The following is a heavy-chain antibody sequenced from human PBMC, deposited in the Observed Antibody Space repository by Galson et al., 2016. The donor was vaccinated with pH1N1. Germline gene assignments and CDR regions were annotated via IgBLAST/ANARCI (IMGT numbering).Heavy chain of an antibody. Sequence: GFTFTSYAMHWVRQAPGKGLEWVAVILYDGTNEYYADSVKGRFTISRDKTQSTVYLQMNSLRTEDTAVYYCARDSEYSGHEGFHWAQGILVTVSS. CDR3: ARDSEYSGHEGFH. CDR1: GFTFTSYA. V-gene: IGHV3-30*04. CDR2: ILYDGTNE. D-gene: IGHD5-12*01. J-gene: IGHJ4*02.